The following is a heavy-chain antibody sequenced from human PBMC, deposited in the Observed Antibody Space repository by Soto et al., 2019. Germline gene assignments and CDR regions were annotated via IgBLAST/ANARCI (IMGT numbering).Heavy chain of an antibody. CDR3: ERASPDHYFDY. CDR2: INVHRGTT. CDR1: GDTFIGYY. Sequence: ASVKVSCKSSGDTFIGYYFHWVRQAPGQGLEWMGWINVHRGTTNYAQRFQGRVTMTRDTSIDTAYSELRGLTSDDTAVYSCERASPDHYFDYWGHGTMVAVYS. J-gene: IGHJ4*01. V-gene: IGHV1-2*02.